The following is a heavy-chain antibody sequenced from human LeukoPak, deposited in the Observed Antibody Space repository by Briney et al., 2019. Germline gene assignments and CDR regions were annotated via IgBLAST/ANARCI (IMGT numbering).Heavy chain of an antibody. D-gene: IGHD6-13*01. V-gene: IGHV3-30*18. CDR3: AKLPISGYSSSWYEDFDY. CDR2: ISYDGSNK. CDR1: GFTFSSYA. Sequence: PGGSLRLSCAASGFTFSSYAMHWVRQAPGKGLEWVAVISYDGSNKYYADSVKGRFTISRDNSKNTLYLQMNSLRAEDTAVYYCAKLPISGYSSSWYEDFDYWGQGTLVTVSS. J-gene: IGHJ4*02.